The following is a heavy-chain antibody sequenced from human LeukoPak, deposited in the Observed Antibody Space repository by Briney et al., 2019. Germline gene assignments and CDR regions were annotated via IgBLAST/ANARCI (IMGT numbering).Heavy chain of an antibody. CDR3: ASKGSGYSYGDSDY. CDR2: ISSSSSYI. J-gene: IGHJ4*02. D-gene: IGHD5-18*01. V-gene: IGHV3-21*01. Sequence: PGGSLRLSCAASGFTFSSYSMNWVRQAPGKGLEWVSSISSSSSYIYYADSVKGRFTISRDNAKNSLYLQVNSLRAEDTAVYYCASKGSGYSYGDSDYWGQGTLVTVSS. CDR1: GFTFSSYS.